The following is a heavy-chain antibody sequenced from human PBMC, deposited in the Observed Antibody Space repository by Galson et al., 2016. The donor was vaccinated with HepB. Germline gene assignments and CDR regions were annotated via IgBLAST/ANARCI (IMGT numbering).Heavy chain of an antibody. V-gene: IGHV3-33*01. D-gene: IGHD5-24*01. Sequence: SLRLSCAASGFTFRTYGIHWVRQAPGKGLEWVAVSWFDGSDEYYGDSVKGRFTISRDNSKTTLYLQMNNLRSGDTAMYHCARDREDGYNRPFDSWGQGTLVTVSS. CDR2: SWFDGSDE. CDR1: GFTFRTYG. CDR3: ARDREDGYNRPFDS. J-gene: IGHJ4*02.